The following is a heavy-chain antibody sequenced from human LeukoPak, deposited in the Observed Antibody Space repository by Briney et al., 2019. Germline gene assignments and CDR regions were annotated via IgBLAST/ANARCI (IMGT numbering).Heavy chain of an antibody. V-gene: IGHV4-34*01. CDR2: INHSGST. Sequence: SETLSLTCAVYGGSFSGYYWSWIRQPPGKGLEWIGEINHSGSTDYNPSLKSRVTISVDTSKNQFSLKLSSVTAADTAVYYCAKSSTGAPGWFDPWGQGTLVTVSS. J-gene: IGHJ5*02. CDR1: GGSFSGYY. D-gene: IGHD6-13*01. CDR3: AKSSTGAPGWFDP.